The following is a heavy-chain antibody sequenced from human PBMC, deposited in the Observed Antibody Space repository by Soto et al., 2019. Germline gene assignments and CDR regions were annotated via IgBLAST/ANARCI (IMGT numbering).Heavy chain of an antibody. J-gene: IGHJ4*01. V-gene: IGHV3-30*18. CDR3: PKVRSGWSGGAFDY. D-gene: IGHD6-19*01. CDR1: GFTLTTYG. CDR2: ISYDGSTK. Sequence: GRSLGLSCTASGFTLTTYGMHWVRQAPGKGLEWVALISYDGSTKYYADSVKGRFTVSRDVSRNTLFLQLNSLRIEDTAVYYSPKVRSGWSGGAFDYRGPRPVVTLSS.